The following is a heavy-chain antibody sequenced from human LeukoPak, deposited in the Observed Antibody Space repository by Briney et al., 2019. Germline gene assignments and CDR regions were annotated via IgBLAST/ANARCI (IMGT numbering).Heavy chain of an antibody. Sequence: GGSLRLSCAASGFTFDDYAMHWVRQAPGKGLEWVSGINWNSGSIGYADSVKGRFTISRDNAKNSLYLQMNSLRTEDTALYYCAKSSSGFNHFDYWGQGTLVTVSS. CDR1: GFTFDDYA. CDR2: INWNSGSI. J-gene: IGHJ4*02. V-gene: IGHV3-9*01. D-gene: IGHD6-19*01. CDR3: AKSSSGFNHFDY.